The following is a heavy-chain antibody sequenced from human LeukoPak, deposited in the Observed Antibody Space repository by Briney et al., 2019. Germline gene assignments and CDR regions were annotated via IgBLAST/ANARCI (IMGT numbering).Heavy chain of an antibody. J-gene: IGHJ6*03. CDR1: GFTFNNYW. Sequence: GGSLRLSCAASGFTFNNYWMSWVRQAPGKGLGWVAKIKQDGSEKYYVDSVKGRFTISRDNAKNSLFLQMNSLRAEDTAVYYCARASSSWYYYYYMDVWGKGTTVTVSS. CDR2: IKQDGSEK. D-gene: IGHD6-13*01. V-gene: IGHV3-7*01. CDR3: ARASSSWYYYYYMDV.